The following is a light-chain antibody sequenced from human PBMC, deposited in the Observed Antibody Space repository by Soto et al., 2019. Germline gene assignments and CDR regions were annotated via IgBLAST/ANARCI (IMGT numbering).Light chain of an antibody. CDR2: DAS. J-gene: IGKJ1*01. Sequence: DIQMTQSPSPLSASIGDRVTITCRASQSIDNWLAWYQQKPGKAPQLLIYDASRVKTGVPSRFTASGSGTEFTLTISSLQPDDFATYYCQQYNSYPRTFGQGTKVDIK. CDR1: QSIDNW. CDR3: QQYNSYPRT. V-gene: IGKV1-5*01.